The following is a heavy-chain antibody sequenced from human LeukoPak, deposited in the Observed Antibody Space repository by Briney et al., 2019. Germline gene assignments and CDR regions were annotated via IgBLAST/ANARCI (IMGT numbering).Heavy chain of an antibody. Sequence: ALGKVSCKASGYTLTRNYIHWVRQAPGPGLEWMGMMYPRDGSTSYAQKFQDRVTVTRDTSTSTVHMELSGLRSEDTAVYYCARDQEGFDYWGQGTLVTVSS. CDR1: GYTLTRNY. J-gene: IGHJ4*02. CDR3: ARDQEGFDY. V-gene: IGHV1-46*01. CDR2: MYPRDGST.